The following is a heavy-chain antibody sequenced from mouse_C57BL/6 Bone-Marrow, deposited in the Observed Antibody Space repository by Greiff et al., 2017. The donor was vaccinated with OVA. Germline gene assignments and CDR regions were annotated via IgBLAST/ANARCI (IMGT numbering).Heavy chain of an antibody. V-gene: IGHV1-64*01. Sequence: QVQLQQPGAELVKPGASVKLSCKASGYTFTSYWMHWVKQRPGQGLEWIGMIHPNSGSTNYNEKFKSKATLTVDKSSRTAYMQLSSLTSEDSAVYYCARWPLYDYDVDWGQGTTLTVSS. D-gene: IGHD2-4*01. J-gene: IGHJ2*01. CDR1: GYTFTSYW. CDR2: IHPNSGST. CDR3: ARWPLYDYDVD.